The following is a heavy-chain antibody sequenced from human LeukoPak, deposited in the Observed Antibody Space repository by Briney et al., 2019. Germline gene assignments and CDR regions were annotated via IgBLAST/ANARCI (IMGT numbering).Heavy chain of an antibody. CDR3: ARYYYGSGTDPGVDY. CDR1: GYTFTGYY. V-gene: IGHV1-2*02. Sequence: ASVKVSCKASGYTFTGYYMHWMRQAPGQGLEWMGWINPNSGGTNYAQKFQGRVTMTRDTSISTAYVELSRLRSDDTAVYYCARYYYGSGTDPGVDYWGQGTLVTVSS. CDR2: INPNSGGT. D-gene: IGHD3-10*01. J-gene: IGHJ4*02.